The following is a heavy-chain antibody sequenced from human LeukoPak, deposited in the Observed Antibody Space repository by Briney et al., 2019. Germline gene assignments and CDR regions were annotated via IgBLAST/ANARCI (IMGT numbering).Heavy chain of an antibody. Sequence: ASVKVSCKASGYTFTSYGISWVRQAPGQGLEWMGWISAYNGNTNYAQKLQGRVTMTTDTSTSTAYMELRSLRSDDTAVCYCARSPTYYYDSSGPLIFQHWGQGTLVTVSS. J-gene: IGHJ1*01. CDR1: GYTFTSYG. CDR3: ARSPTYYYDSSGPLIFQH. CDR2: ISAYNGNT. D-gene: IGHD3-22*01. V-gene: IGHV1-18*01.